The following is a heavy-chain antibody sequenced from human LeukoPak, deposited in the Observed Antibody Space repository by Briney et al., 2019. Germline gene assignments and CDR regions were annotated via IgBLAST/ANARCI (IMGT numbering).Heavy chain of an antibody. CDR3: AREYSSSSGRAFDI. D-gene: IGHD6-6*01. V-gene: IGHV3-7*01. CDR2: INQDGSDK. CDR1: RFIFSSYW. J-gene: IGHJ3*02. Sequence: PGGSLRLSCATSRFIFSSYWMTWVRRTPGKGLEWVASINQDGSDKYYVDSVKGRFTISRDNAKNSLYLQMNSLRAEDTAVYYCAREYSSSSGRAFDIWGQGTMVTVSS.